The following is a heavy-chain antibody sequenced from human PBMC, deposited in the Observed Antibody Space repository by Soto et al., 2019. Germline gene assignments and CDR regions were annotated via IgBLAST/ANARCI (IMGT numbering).Heavy chain of an antibody. J-gene: IGHJ4*02. CDR2: ISSSSSYI. D-gene: IGHD2-21*01. CDR1: GFTFSSYS. Sequence: EVQLVESGGGLVKPGGSLRLSCAASGFTFSSYSRNWVRQAPGKGLAWVSSISSSSSYIYYAYSVKGRFTISIDNAKNALYLQMNSLRAEETAVYYCARDKADRSHSPFDYWGQGTLVTVSS. V-gene: IGHV3-21*01. CDR3: ARDKADRSHSPFDY.